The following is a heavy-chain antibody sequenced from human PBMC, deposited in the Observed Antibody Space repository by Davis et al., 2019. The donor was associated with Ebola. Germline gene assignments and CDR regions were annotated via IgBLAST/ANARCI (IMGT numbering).Heavy chain of an antibody. CDR2: IYYSGST. D-gene: IGHD1-26*01. Sequence: PGGSLRLSCTVSGGSVSSGSYYWSWIRQPPGKGLEWIGYIYYSGSTNYNPSLKSRVTISVDTSKNQFSLKLSSVTAADTAVYYCARTSGSPPSWYYYYMDVWGKGTTVTVSS. CDR3: ARTSGSPPSWYYYYMDV. J-gene: IGHJ6*03. CDR1: GGSVSSGSYY. V-gene: IGHV4-61*01.